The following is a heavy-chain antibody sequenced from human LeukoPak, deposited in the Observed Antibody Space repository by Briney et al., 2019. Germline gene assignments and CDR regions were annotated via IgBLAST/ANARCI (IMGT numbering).Heavy chain of an antibody. D-gene: IGHD6-19*01. V-gene: IGHV4-39*07. J-gene: IGHJ4*02. CDR1: GGSISSSSYH. CDR2: IYYSGST. Sequence: PSETLSLTCTVSGGSISSSSYHWGWIRQPPGKGLEWIGSIYYSGSTYYNPSLKSRVTISVDTSKNQFSLKLSSVTAADTAVYYCARSSIAVAGTVDYWGQGTLVTVSS. CDR3: ARSSIAVAGTVDY.